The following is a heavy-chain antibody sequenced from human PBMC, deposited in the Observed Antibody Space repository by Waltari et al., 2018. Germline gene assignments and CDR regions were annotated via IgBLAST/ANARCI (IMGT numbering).Heavy chain of an antibody. Sequence: QVQLVQSGAEVKKPGASVKVSCKASGYTFTGNYMPWVRQAPGQGLEWMGWINPNRGGTNYAQKFQGRVTMTRDTSISTAYMELSRLRSDDTAVYYCARGFGIVYDSSGYYYYWGQGTLVTVSS. CDR1: GYTFTGNY. V-gene: IGHV1-2*02. J-gene: IGHJ4*02. CDR3: ARGFGIVYDSSGYYYY. CDR2: INPNRGGT. D-gene: IGHD3-22*01.